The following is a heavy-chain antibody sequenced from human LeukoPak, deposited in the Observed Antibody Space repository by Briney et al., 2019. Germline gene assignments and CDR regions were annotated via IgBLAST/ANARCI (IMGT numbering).Heavy chain of an antibody. CDR1: GGSISSSSYY. J-gene: IGHJ5*02. Sequence: SETPSLTCTVSGGSISSSSYYWGWIRQPPGKGLEWIGSIYYSGSTYYNPSLKSRVTISVDTSKNQFSLKLSSVTAADTAVYYCARARTGWFDPWGQGTLVTVSS. V-gene: IGHV4-39*07. CDR2: IYYSGST. D-gene: IGHD1-1*01. CDR3: ARARTGWFDP.